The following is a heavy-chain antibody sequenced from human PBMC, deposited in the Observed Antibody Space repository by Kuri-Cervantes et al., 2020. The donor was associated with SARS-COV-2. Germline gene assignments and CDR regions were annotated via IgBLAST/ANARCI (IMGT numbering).Heavy chain of an antibody. CDR3: AKDSRYDFWSGYYFDY. Sequence: GESLKISCAASGFTFSSYAMSWVRQAPGKGLEWVSAISGSGGSTYYADSVKGRFTISRDNSKNTLYLQMNSLRAEGTAVYYCAKDSRYDFWSGYYFDYWGQGTLVTVSS. CDR1: GFTFSSYA. CDR2: ISGSGGST. J-gene: IGHJ4*02. V-gene: IGHV3-23*01. D-gene: IGHD3-3*01.